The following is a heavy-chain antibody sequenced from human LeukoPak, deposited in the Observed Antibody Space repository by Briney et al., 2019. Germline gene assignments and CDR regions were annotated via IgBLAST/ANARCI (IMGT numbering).Heavy chain of an antibody. D-gene: IGHD2-15*01. CDR2: ISGSGGST. CDR3: AREVVSSPSYFDS. V-gene: IGHV3-23*01. J-gene: IGHJ4*02. CDR1: GFTFSSYA. Sequence: QPGGSLRLSCAASGFTFSSYAMSWVRQAPGKGLEWVSAISGSGGSTYYADSVRGRFTISRDNSKNTLYLLMNSLIPEDTAVYYCAREVVSSPSYFDSWGQGTLVTVSS.